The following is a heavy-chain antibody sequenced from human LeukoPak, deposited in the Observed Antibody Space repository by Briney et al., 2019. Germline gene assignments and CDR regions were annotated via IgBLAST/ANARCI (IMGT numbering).Heavy chain of an antibody. CDR3: ARGLMYGNFDI. V-gene: IGHV4-34*01. J-gene: IGHJ3*02. D-gene: IGHD3-10*02. Sequence: SETLSLTCAVYGGSFSGYYWSWIRQPPGKGLEWIGEINHSGSTNYNPSLKSRVTISVDTPKNQFSLKLSSVTAADTAVYYCARGLMYGNFDIWGQGTMVTVSS. CDR2: INHSGST. CDR1: GGSFSGYY.